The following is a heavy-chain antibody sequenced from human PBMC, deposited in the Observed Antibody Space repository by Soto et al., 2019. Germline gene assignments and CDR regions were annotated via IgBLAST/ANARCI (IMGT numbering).Heavy chain of an antibody. CDR1: GFNFDDFA. V-gene: IGHV3-9*01. CDR2: ISWEGGSI. J-gene: IGHJ4*02. Sequence: PGGSLRLSCAASGFNFDDFAMHWVRRAPGKGLEWVSGISWEGGSIGYADSVKGRFIISRDNAKNSLFLQMNSLTADDTALYYCAKDHDEDFGYDLDYFNSWGQGT. CDR3: AKDHDEDFGYDLDYFNS. D-gene: IGHD5-12*01.